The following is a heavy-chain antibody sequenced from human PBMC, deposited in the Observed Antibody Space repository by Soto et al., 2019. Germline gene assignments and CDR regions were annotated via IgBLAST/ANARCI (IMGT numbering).Heavy chain of an antibody. CDR2: IYWDDDK. CDR1: GFSLSTTGVG. Sequence: QITLKESGPTLVKPTQTLTLTCTFSGFSLSTTGVGVGWIRQPPGKALEWLALIYWDDDKRYSPSLKSRLTITKXXSXNXAVLRMANMDPVDTATYYCAHSPPPTVTTSAEYFQHWGQGTLVNVSS. CDR3: AHSPPPTVTTSAEYFQH. J-gene: IGHJ1*01. D-gene: IGHD4-17*01. V-gene: IGHV2-5*02.